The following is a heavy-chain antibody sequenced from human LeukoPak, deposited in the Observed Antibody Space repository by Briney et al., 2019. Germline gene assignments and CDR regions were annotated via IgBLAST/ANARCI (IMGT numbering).Heavy chain of an antibody. CDR3: ARAGTMVRGVTILPQNWYFDL. CDR1: GGSINSGRYY. Sequence: SETLSLTCTVSGGSINSGRYYWSWIRQPAGKGLEWIGHIYTSGRTSYNPSLKSRVTISVDTSKNQFSLKLSSVTAADTAVYYCARAGTMVRGVTILPQNWYFDLWGRGTLVTVSS. D-gene: IGHD3-10*01. CDR2: IYTSGRT. V-gene: IGHV4-61*09. J-gene: IGHJ2*01.